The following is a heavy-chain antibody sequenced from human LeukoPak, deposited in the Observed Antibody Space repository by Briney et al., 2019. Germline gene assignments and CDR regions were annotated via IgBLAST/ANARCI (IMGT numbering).Heavy chain of an antibody. J-gene: IGHJ6*02. Sequence: SETLSLTCTVSGGSISSYYRSWIRQPPGKGLEWIGYIYYSGSTNYNPSLKSRVTISVDTSKNQFSLKLSSVTAADTAVYYCARDSGYSSSYSYYYYYGMDVWGQGTTVTVSS. CDR1: GGSISSYY. CDR3: ARDSGYSSSYSYYYYYGMDV. V-gene: IGHV4-59*01. D-gene: IGHD6-6*01. CDR2: IYYSGST.